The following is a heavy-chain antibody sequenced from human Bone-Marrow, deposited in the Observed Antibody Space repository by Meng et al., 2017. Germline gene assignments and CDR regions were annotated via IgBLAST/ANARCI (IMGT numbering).Heavy chain of an antibody. D-gene: IGHD2-15*01. J-gene: IGHJ4*02. CDR3: ARDRGGIDY. CDR1: GVTFSSYA. Sequence: QVQLVGAGGGVVQPGRSPRLACAASGVTFSSYAMHWVRQAPGKGLEWVAVISYDGSNKYYADSVKGRFTISRDNSKNTLYLQMNSLRAEDTAVYYCARDRGGIDYWGQGTLVTVSS. CDR2: ISYDGSNK. V-gene: IGHV3-30*01.